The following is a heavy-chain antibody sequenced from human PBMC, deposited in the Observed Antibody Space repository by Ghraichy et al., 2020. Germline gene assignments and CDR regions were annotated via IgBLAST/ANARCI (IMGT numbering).Heavy chain of an antibody. Sequence: SETLYLTCTVSGYSISSGYYWGWIRQPPGKGLEWIGSIYHSGSTYYNPSLKSRVTISVDTSKNQFSLKLSSVTAADTAVYYCASGTPHYYYYYYMDVWGKGTTVTVSS. V-gene: IGHV4-38-2*02. J-gene: IGHJ6*03. CDR3: ASGTPHYYYYYYMDV. CDR1: GYSISSGYY. CDR2: IYHSGST. D-gene: IGHD1-7*01.